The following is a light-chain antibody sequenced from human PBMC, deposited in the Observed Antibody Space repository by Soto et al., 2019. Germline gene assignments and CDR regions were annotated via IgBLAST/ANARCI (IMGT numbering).Light chain of an antibody. CDR3: CSYAGSYTYV. CDR1: SDDVGGYYY. Sequence: QSALTQPRSVSGSPGQSVTISCTGTSDDVGGYYYVSWYQRHAGKAPKLIIYDVTKRPSGVPDRFPASKSGDTASLTISGLQADDEADYFCCSYAGSYTYVFGTGTKLTVL. J-gene: IGLJ1*01. V-gene: IGLV2-11*01. CDR2: DVT.